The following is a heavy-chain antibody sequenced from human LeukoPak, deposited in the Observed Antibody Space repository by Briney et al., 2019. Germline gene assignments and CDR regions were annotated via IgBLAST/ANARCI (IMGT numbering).Heavy chain of an antibody. D-gene: IGHD6-6*01. Sequence: GGSLRPSCAASGFTFSSYSMNWVRQAPGKGLGWVSSISSSSSYIYYADSVKGRFTISRDNAKNSLYLQMNSLRAEDTAVYYCARDRGSSGPGAFDIWGQGTMVTVSS. CDR1: GFTFSSYS. CDR3: ARDRGSSGPGAFDI. V-gene: IGHV3-21*01. CDR2: ISSSSSYI. J-gene: IGHJ3*02.